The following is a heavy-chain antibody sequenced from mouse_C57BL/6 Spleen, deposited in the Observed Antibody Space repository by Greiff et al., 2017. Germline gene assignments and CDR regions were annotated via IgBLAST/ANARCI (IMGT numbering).Heavy chain of an antibody. CDR1: GYTFTSYW. J-gene: IGHJ4*01. D-gene: IGHD3-2*02. V-gene: IGHV1-72*01. CDR3: ASPQTAQATSYAMDY. CDR2: IDPNSGGT. Sequence: VQLQQSGAELVKPGASVKLSCKASGYTFTSYWMHWVKQRPGRGLEWSGRIDPNSGGTKYNEKFKSKATLTVDKPSSTAYMQLSSLTSEDSAVYYCASPQTAQATSYAMDYWGQGTSVTVSS.